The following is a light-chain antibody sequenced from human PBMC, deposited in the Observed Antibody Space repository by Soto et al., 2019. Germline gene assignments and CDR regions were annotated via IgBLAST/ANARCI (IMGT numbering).Light chain of an antibody. CDR3: QHYDRSVPIT. CDR1: QSVNSAN. CDR2: GAS. J-gene: IGKJ5*01. Sequence: EFVLTQSPGTLSLSQGEGVTLSCRASQSVNSANLAWYQQKPGQAPRLHMYGASVRATGIPDRFSGGGSCTDFTLTISRLEPEDFAVYYCQHYDRSVPITFGQGTRLEIK. V-gene: IGKV3-20*01.